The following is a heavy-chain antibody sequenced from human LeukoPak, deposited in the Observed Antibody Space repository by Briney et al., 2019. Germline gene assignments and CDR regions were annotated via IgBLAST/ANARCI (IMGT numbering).Heavy chain of an antibody. J-gene: IGHJ6*04. D-gene: IGHD2-2*01. V-gene: IGHV4-61*03. CDR2: IYYSGST. Sequence: SEPLSLTFTVSGGSFSSGSYYWSWIRPPPGKGLEWIGYIYYSGSTNYNPSLKRRVTISVDTSKTHFSLKLSSVTAADTAVYYCAREAPLLPAAAPRPGYYYGMDVWGKGTTVTVSS. CDR3: AREAPLLPAAAPRPGYYYGMDV. CDR1: GGSFSSGSYY.